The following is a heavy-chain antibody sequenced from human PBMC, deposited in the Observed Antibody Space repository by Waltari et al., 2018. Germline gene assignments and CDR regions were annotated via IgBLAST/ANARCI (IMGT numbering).Heavy chain of an antibody. CDR2: ISDSGAGT. V-gene: IGHV3-23*01. J-gene: IGHJ4*02. CDR3: AKGRYCGGDCSVFFDY. D-gene: IGHD2-21*02. CDR1: GSTFSNYG. Sequence: EVQLLESGGGLEQPGGSLRLSGAAPGSTFSNYGLSWVRQAPGKGLEWVSAISDSGAGTTYADSVKGRFTMSRDNSKSTVYLQMNSLRAEDTAVYYCAKGRYCGGDCSVFFDYWGQGTLVTVSS.